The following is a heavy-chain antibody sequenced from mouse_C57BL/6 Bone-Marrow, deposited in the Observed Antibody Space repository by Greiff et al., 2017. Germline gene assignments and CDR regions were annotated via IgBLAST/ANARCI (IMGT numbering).Heavy chain of an antibody. D-gene: IGHD2-3*01. CDR3: TRRRIYDGYYGYFDV. J-gene: IGHJ1*03. V-gene: IGHV5-9-1*02. Sequence: DVQLVESGEGLVKPGGSLKLSCAASGFTFSSYAMSWVRQTPEKRLEWVAYISSGGDYIYYADTVKGRFTISRDNARNTLYLQMSSLKSEDTAMYYCTRRRIYDGYYGYFDVWGTGTTVTVSS. CDR2: ISSGGDYI. CDR1: GFTFSSYA.